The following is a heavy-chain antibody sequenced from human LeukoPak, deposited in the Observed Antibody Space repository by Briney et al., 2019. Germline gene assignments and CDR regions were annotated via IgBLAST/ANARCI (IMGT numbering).Heavy chain of an antibody. CDR3: ARHHLLRYFDWLPRPGIGAFDI. Sequence: PSETLSLTCTVSGGSISSSSYYWGWIRQPPGKGLEWIGSIYYSGSTYYNPSLKSRVTISVDTSKNQFSLKLSSVTAADTAVYYCARHHLLRYFDWLPRPGIGAFDIWGQGTMVTVSS. CDR2: IYYSGST. J-gene: IGHJ3*02. V-gene: IGHV4-39*07. CDR1: GGSISSSSYY. D-gene: IGHD3-9*01.